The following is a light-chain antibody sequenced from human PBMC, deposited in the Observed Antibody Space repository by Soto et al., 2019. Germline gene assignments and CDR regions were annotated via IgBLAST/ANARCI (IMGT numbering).Light chain of an antibody. Sequence: QPVLTQSPSASASLGASVKLTCTLSSGHSSYAIAWHQQQTEKGPRYLMNLNSDGSHSKGDGIPDRFSGSSSGAERYLTISSLQSEDEADYYCQTWGTGIRVFGGGTKLTVL. J-gene: IGLJ3*02. V-gene: IGLV4-69*01. CDR1: SGHSSYA. CDR2: LNSDGSH. CDR3: QTWGTGIRV.